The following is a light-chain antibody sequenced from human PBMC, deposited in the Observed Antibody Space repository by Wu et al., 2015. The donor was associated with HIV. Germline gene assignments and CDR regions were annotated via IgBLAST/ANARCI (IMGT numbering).Light chain of an antibody. V-gene: IGKV1-39*01. CDR3: QQSYSTPYN. Sequence: SASVGDXVTITCRASRSISNRLNWYQQKPGKAPKLLIYAASTLQSGVPSKFSGSGSGTEFTLTITSLQPEDFAVYYCQQSYSTPYNFGRGTKVEIK. CDR1: RSISNR. CDR2: AAS. J-gene: IGKJ2*01.